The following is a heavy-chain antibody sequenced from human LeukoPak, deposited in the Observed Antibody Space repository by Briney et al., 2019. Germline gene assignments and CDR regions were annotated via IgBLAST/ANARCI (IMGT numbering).Heavy chain of an antibody. J-gene: IGHJ1*01. Sequence: GGSLRLSCAASGFTFSSYSMNWVRQAPGKGLEWVSSISSSSSYIYYADSVKGRFTISRDNAKNSLYLQMNSLRAEDTAVYYCATYYYDSSGYYAEYFQHWGQGTLVTVSS. CDR1: GFTFSSYS. CDR3: ATYYYDSSGYYAEYFQH. CDR2: ISSSSSYI. V-gene: IGHV3-21*01. D-gene: IGHD3-22*01.